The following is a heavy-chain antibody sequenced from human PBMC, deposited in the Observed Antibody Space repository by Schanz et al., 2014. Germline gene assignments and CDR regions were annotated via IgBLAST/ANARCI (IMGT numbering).Heavy chain of an antibody. V-gene: IGHV3-23*01. CDR1: GFTFSSYA. D-gene: IGHD1-1*01. CDR2: LSGSGGST. CDR3: ARAHGNNWYGKGLDY. J-gene: IGHJ4*02. Sequence: EVQLLESGGGLVQPGGSLRLSCAAFGFTFSSYAMSWVRQAPGKGLEWVSALSGSGGSTYYADSVKGRFTISRDNSKNTLYLQMNSLRADDTAVYFCARAHGNNWYGKGLDYWGQGTQVTVSS.